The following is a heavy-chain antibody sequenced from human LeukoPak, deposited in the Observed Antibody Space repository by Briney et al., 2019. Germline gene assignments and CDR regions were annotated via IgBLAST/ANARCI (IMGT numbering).Heavy chain of an antibody. CDR1: GFTFSTYA. J-gene: IGHJ4*02. V-gene: IGHV3-23*01. CDR2: ISGSGTST. D-gene: IGHD3-9*01. CDR3: AKDIDDSDTAYYFDY. Sequence: GGSLRLSCAASGFTFSTYAMSWVRQAPGKGLEWVSGISGSGTSTYYADSVKGRFTASRDNAKNSLYLQMNSLRTEDTALYYCAKDIDDSDTAYYFDYWGQGTLVTVSS.